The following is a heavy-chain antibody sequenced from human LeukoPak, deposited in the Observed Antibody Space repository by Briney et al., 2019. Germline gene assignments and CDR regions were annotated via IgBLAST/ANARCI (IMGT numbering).Heavy chain of an antibody. CDR1: GDTFSPYS. J-gene: IGHJ4*02. CDR2: ITPIFDTT. CDR3: ARDVTKIRGVKAFDY. Sequence: SVKVSCKASGDTFSPYSFSWVRQAPGQGLEWMGGITPIFDTTKYSQKFQGRVTITADESTTTLRMELSRLTSEDTAVYYCARDVTKIRGVKAFDYWGQGTLVTVSS. V-gene: IGHV1-69*13. D-gene: IGHD3-10*01.